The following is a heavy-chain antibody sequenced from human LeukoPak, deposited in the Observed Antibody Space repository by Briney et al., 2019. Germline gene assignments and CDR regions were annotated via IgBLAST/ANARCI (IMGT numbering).Heavy chain of an antibody. CDR3: ARDSAEVGGPLYYYYYMDV. CDR2: ISSSGSTI. D-gene: IGHD6-19*01. Sequence: SPGGSLRLSCAASGFTFSDYYMSWIRQAPGKGLEWVSYISSSGSTIYYADSVKGRFTISRDNAKNSLYLQMNSLRAEDTAVYYCARDSAEVGGPLYYYYYMDVWGKGTTVTVSS. J-gene: IGHJ6*03. CDR1: GFTFSDYY. V-gene: IGHV3-11*01.